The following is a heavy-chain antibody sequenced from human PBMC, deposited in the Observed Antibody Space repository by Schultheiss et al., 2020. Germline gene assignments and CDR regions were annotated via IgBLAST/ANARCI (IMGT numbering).Heavy chain of an antibody. Sequence: SETLSLTCTVSGGSISSGGYYWSWIRQHPGKGLEWIGYIYYSGSTYYNPSLKSRVTISVDTSKNQFSLKLSSVTAADTAVYYCARAEYLNPLFDYWGQGTLVTVSS. D-gene: IGHD2/OR15-2a*01. CDR2: IYYSGST. J-gene: IGHJ4*02. CDR1: GGSISSGGYY. CDR3: ARAEYLNPLFDY. V-gene: IGHV4-31*03.